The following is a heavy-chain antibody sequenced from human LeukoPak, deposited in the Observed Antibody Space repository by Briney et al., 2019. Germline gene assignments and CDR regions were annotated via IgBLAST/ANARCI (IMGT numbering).Heavy chain of an antibody. Sequence: LGGSLRLSCAASGFTFDDYAMSWVRQAPVKGLEWVSGINWNGGSTGYADSVKGRFTISRDNAKNSLYLQMNSLRAEDTALYYCARDDCSSTSCYSYYFDYWGQGTLVIVSS. CDR3: ARDDCSSTSCYSYYFDY. V-gene: IGHV3-20*04. CDR1: GFTFDDYA. CDR2: INWNGGST. J-gene: IGHJ4*02. D-gene: IGHD2-2*01.